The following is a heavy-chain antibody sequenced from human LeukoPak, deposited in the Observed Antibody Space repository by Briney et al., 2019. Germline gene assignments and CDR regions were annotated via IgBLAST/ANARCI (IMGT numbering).Heavy chain of an antibody. CDR2: VFYSGTT. CDR1: GGSIGSHY. D-gene: IGHD3-22*01. J-gene: IGHJ3*02. V-gene: IGHV4-59*11. CDR3: ARDYYDSRGEAFDI. Sequence: SETLSLTCTVSGGSIGSHYWSWIRQPPGSGLEWIGYVFYSGTTNYNPSLKSRVTISVDTSKNQFSRKLSSVTAADTAVYYCARDYYDSRGEAFDIWGLGTMVTVSS.